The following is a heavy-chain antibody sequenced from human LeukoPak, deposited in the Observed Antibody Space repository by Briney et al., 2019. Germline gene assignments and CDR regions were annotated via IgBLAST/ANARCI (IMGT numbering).Heavy chain of an antibody. CDR3: ARVRMSGWTLGYAFDI. V-gene: IGHV3-48*03. CDR2: ISSSGSTI. D-gene: IGHD6-19*01. CDR1: GFTFSSYE. Sequence: GGSLRLSCAASGFTFSSYEMNWVRQAPGKGLEWVSYISSSGSTIYYADSVKGRFTISRDNAKNSLYLQMNSLRAEDTAVYYCARVRMSGWTLGYAFDIWGQGTMVTVSS. J-gene: IGHJ3*02.